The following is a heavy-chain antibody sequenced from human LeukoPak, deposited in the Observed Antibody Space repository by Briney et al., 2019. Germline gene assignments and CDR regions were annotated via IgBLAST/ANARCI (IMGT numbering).Heavy chain of an antibody. CDR2: FDPEDGET. V-gene: IGHV1-24*01. J-gene: IGHJ4*02. D-gene: IGHD1-7*01. Sequence: ASVKVSCKVSGYTLTELSMHWVRQAPGKGLEWMGGFDPEDGETIYAQKFQGRVTMTEDTSTDTAYMELSSLRSEDTAVYYCATAQYNWNSWGYLDYWGQGTLVTVSS. CDR1: GYTLTELS. CDR3: ATAQYNWNSWGYLDY.